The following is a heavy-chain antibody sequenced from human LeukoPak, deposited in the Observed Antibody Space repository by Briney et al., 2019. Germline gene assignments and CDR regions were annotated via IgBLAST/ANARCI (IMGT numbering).Heavy chain of an antibody. CDR3: ARDVLPNTSDY. CDR1: GFTFSSYW. D-gene: IGHD2-8*01. Sequence: PGGFLRLSCAASGFTFSSYWMSWVRQAPGKGLEWVASIKEDGSEKYYVDSVKGRFTISRDNAKNSLYLQMNSLRVEDMAVYYCARDVLPNTSDYWGQGTLVTVSS. CDR2: IKEDGSEK. V-gene: IGHV3-7*01. J-gene: IGHJ4*02.